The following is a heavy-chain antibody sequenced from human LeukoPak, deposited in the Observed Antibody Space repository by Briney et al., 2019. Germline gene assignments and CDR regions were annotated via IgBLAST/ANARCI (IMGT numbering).Heavy chain of an antibody. J-gene: IGHJ4*02. Sequence: SETLSLTCTVSGGSISSGSYYWSWIRQPAGKGLEWIGRIYTSGSTTYNPSLKSRVTISVDTSKNQFSLKLSSVTAADTAVYYCARGTTVLKTFDYWGQGTLVTVSS. V-gene: IGHV4-61*02. CDR1: GGSISSGSYY. CDR2: IYTSGST. D-gene: IGHD4-17*01. CDR3: ARGTTVLKTFDY.